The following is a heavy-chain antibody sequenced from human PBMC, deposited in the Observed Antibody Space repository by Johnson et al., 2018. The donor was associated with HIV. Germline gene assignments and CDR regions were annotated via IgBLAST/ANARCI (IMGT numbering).Heavy chain of an antibody. D-gene: IGHD3-22*01. J-gene: IGHJ3*02. V-gene: IGHV3-30*02. CDR2: IRYDGSNK. CDR3: AGGITMKPPTAFDI. Sequence: QVQLVESGGGVVQPGGSLRLSCAASGFTFSSYGMHWVRQAPGKGLEWVAFIRYDGSNKYYADSVKGRFTISRDNAKNSLYLQMNSLRAEDTAVYYCAGGITMKPPTAFDIWGQGTVVTVS. CDR1: GFTFSSYG.